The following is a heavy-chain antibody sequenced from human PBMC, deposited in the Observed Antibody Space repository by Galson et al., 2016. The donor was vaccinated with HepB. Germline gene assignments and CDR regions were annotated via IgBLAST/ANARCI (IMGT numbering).Heavy chain of an antibody. Sequence: SLRLSCAASGFTLDPYAMHWVRQAPGKGLEWVSGISWNSGSIGYADSVKGRFAISRDNAKNSLYLQMNSLRAGDTAWYYCAKDSGAYYYDSSGYRLNAFDIWGQGTMVTVSS. V-gene: IGHV3-9*01. D-gene: IGHD3-22*01. J-gene: IGHJ3*02. CDR1: GFTLDPYA. CDR3: AKDSGAYYYDSSGYRLNAFDI. CDR2: ISWNSGSI.